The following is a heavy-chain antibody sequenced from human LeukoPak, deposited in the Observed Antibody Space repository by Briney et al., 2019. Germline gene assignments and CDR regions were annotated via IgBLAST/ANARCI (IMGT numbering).Heavy chain of an antibody. J-gene: IGHJ4*02. Sequence: GGSLRLSCAASGFTFDDYAMHWVRQAPGKGLEWVSLITGDGGRTYFADFVKGRFTISRDNSKKSLYLQMNSLRAEDTALYYCAREGPIAVAGYFDYWGQGSLVTVSS. CDR3: AREGPIAVAGYFDY. CDR1: GFTFDDYA. CDR2: ITGDGGRT. D-gene: IGHD6-19*01. V-gene: IGHV3-43*02.